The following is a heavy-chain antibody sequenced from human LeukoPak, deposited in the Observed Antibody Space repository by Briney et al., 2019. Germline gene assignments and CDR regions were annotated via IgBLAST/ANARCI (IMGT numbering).Heavy chain of an antibody. Sequence: GGSLRLSCAASGFTFSSYSMNRVRQAPGKGLEWVSSISSSSSYIYYADSVKGRFTISRDNAKNSLYLQMNSLRAEDTAVYYCARVEYSSSSGFDYWGQGTLVTVSS. J-gene: IGHJ4*02. CDR3: ARVEYSSSSGFDY. CDR2: ISSSSSYI. D-gene: IGHD6-6*01. V-gene: IGHV3-21*01. CDR1: GFTFSSYS.